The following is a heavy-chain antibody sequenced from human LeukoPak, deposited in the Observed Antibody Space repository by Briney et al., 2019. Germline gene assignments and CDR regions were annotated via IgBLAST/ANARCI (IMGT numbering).Heavy chain of an antibody. J-gene: IGHJ4*02. CDR2: IYSGGST. CDR3: ARGASGSQPFDY. CDR1: GFTVSSNY. Sequence: GGSLRLSCAASGFTVSSNYMSWVRQAPGKGLEWISVIYSGGSTYYADSVKGRFTISRDNSKNTLYLQMNSLRAEDTAVYYCARGASGSQPFDYWGQGTLVTVSS. V-gene: IGHV3-66*02. D-gene: IGHD1-26*01.